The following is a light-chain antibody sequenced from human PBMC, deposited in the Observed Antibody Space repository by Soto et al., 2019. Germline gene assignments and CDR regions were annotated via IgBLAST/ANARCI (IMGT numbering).Light chain of an antibody. Sequence: DIKMTQSPSSLSASVGDRVTINCQASQSISSYLNWYQQKPGKAPKLLIYAASSLQSGVPSRFSGSGSGTDFTLTISSLQPEDFATYYCQQSYSTPYTFGQGTKVDIK. V-gene: IGKV1-39*01. CDR1: QSISSY. J-gene: IGKJ2*01. CDR2: AAS. CDR3: QQSYSTPYT.